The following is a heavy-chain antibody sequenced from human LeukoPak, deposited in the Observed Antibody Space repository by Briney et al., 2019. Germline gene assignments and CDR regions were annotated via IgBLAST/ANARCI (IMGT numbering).Heavy chain of an antibody. CDR2: IKQDGSEK. CDR3: AREGPSNFDY. V-gene: IGHV3-7*01. J-gene: IGHJ4*02. Sequence: GGSLRLSCVASGFTFSNYSMNWVRQAPGKGLEWVANIKQDGSEKYYVDSVKGRFTISRDNAKNTLYLQMNSLRAEDTAVYYCAREGPSNFDYWGQGTLVTVSS. CDR1: GFTFSNYS.